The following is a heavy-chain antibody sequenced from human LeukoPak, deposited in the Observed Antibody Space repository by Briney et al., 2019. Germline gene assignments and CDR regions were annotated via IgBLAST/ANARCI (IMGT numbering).Heavy chain of an antibody. CDR3: ARVIWSGYYQIDY. D-gene: IGHD3-3*01. V-gene: IGHV3-48*01. J-gene: IGHJ4*02. CDR2: IRSGGSIT. CDR1: GFAFSSYS. Sequence: PGGSLRLSCAASGFAFSSYSMNWVRQAPGKGLEWVSYIRSGGSITRYADYVKGRFTIPRDNAKNSLYLQMNSLRAEDTAVYYCARVIWSGYYQIDYWGQGTLVTVSS.